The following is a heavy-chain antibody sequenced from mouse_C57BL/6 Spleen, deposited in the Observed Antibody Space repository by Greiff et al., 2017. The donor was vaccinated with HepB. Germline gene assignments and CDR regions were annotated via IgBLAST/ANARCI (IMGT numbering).Heavy chain of an antibody. J-gene: IGHJ1*03. CDR2: IDPSDSYT. Sequence: VQLQQPGAELVMPGASVKLSCKASGYTFTSYWMHWVKQRPGQGLEWIGEIDPSDSYTNYNQKFKGKSTLTVDKSSSTAYMQLSSLTSEDSAVYYCASLYYGSSFYWYFDVWGTGTTVTVSS. CDR1: GYTFTSYW. CDR3: ASLYYGSSFYWYFDV. V-gene: IGHV1-69*01. D-gene: IGHD1-1*01.